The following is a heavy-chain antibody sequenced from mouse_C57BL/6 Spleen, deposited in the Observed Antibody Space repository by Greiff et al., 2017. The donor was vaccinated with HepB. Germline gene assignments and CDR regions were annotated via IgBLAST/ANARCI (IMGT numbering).Heavy chain of an antibody. CDR1: GYTFTDYY. Sequence: VQLQQSGAELVRPGASVKLSCKASGYTFTDYYINWVKQRPGQGLEWIARIYPGSGNTYYNEKFKGKATLTAEISSSTAYMQLSSLTSEDSAVYFCARGDVSFAYWGQGTLVTVSA. J-gene: IGHJ3*01. D-gene: IGHD3-3*01. CDR2: IYPGSGNT. V-gene: IGHV1-76*01. CDR3: ARGDVSFAY.